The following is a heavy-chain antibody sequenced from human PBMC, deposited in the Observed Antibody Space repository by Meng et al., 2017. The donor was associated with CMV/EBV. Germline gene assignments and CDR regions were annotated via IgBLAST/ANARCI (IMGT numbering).Heavy chain of an antibody. CDR1: GFTFNTYA. V-gene: IGHV3-30*04. CDR2: ISYDGSNK. J-gene: IGHJ6*02. D-gene: IGHD3-22*01. CDR3: VRDQGGESMIAVLIERFGMDV. Sequence: GGSLRLSCAASGFTFNTYARHWVRQAPGKGLEWVAVISYDGSNKYTADSVQGRLTISRDNSKNNLYLQMNSLTVEDTAVYYCVRDQGGESMIAVLIERFGMDVWGQGTTVTVSS.